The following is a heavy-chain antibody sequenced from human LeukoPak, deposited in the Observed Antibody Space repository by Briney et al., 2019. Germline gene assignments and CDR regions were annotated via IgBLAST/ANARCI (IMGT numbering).Heavy chain of an antibody. CDR3: ARDPRYGSGQTWFDP. Sequence: ASVKVSCKVSGYTLTELSMHWVRQAPGQGLEWMGIINPSGGSTNYAQKLQDRVTMTRDTSTSTVYMELSSLRSEDTAVYYCARDPRYGSGQTWFDPWGQGTLVTVSS. J-gene: IGHJ5*02. D-gene: IGHD3-10*01. V-gene: IGHV1-46*01. CDR1: GYTLTELS. CDR2: INPSGGST.